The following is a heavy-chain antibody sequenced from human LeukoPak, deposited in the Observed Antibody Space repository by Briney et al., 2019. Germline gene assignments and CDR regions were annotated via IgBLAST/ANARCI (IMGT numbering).Heavy chain of an antibody. CDR2: IIPIFGTA. V-gene: IGHV1-69*01. CDR1: GGTFSSYA. CDR3: ARGELRYCSSTSCYTGGYYYYMDV. Sequence: SVKVSCKASGGTFSSYAISWVRQAPGQGLEWMGGIIPIFGTANYAQKFQGRVTITADESTSAAYMELSSLRSEDTAVYYCARGELRYCSSTSCYTGGYYYYMDVWGKGTTVTVSS. D-gene: IGHD2-2*02. J-gene: IGHJ6*03.